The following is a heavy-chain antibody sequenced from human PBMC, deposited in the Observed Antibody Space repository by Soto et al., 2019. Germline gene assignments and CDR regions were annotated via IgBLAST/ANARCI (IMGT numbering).Heavy chain of an antibody. CDR3: ARGPYDSSGYYTPTRYFDY. Sequence: QVQLQESGPGLVKPSQTLSLTCTVSGGSISSGGYYWSWIRQHPGKGLEWIGSIYYSGSTYYNPPLKSRVTISVDTSKNQFSLKLSSVTAADTAVYYCARGPYDSSGYYTPTRYFDYWGQGTLVTVSS. CDR2: IYYSGST. D-gene: IGHD3-22*01. J-gene: IGHJ4*02. CDR1: GGSISSGGYY. V-gene: IGHV4-31*03.